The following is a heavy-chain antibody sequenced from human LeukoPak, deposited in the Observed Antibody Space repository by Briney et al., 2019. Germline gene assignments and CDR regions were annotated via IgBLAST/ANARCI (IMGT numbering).Heavy chain of an antibody. D-gene: IGHD3-22*01. CDR1: GGSISSSNW. CDR3: ARATYYYDSSGFADVFDI. V-gene: IGHV4-4*02. J-gene: IGHJ3*02. CDR2: NWNGGST. Sequence: SGTLSLTCAVSGGSISSSNWWSWVRQPPGKGLEGIGDNWNGGSTNYNPSLKSRVTISVDKSKNQFSLKLSTVTAADTAVYYCARATYYYDSSGFADVFDIWGQGTMVTVSP.